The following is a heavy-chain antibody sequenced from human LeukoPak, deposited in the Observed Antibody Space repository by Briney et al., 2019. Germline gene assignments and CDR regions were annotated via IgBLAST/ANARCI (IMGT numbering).Heavy chain of an antibody. CDR2: ISSSSSTI. J-gene: IGHJ6*02. Sequence: GGSLRLSCAASGFTFSSYSMNWVRQAPGKGLEWVSYISSSSSTIYYADSVKGRFTISRDNAKNSLYLQMNSLRAEDTAVYYCARDQERSTMTLYYYYYYGMDVWGQGTTVTVSS. V-gene: IGHV3-48*04. D-gene: IGHD3-22*01. CDR3: ARDQERSTMTLYYYYYYGMDV. CDR1: GFTFSSYS.